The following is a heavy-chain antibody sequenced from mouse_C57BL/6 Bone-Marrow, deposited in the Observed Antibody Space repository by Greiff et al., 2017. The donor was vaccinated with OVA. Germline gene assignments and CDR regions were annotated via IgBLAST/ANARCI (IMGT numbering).Heavy chain of an antibody. CDR1: GYTFTSYG. D-gene: IGHD1-1*01. Sequence: VKLVESGAELARPGASVKLFCKASGYTFTSYGISWVKQRTGQGLEWIGEIYPRSGNTYYNEKFKGKATLTADKSSSTAYMELRSLTSEDSAVYFCSHITTVVDGDAMDYWGQGTSVTVSS. CDR2: IYPRSGNT. V-gene: IGHV1-81*01. J-gene: IGHJ4*01. CDR3: SHITTVVDGDAMDY.